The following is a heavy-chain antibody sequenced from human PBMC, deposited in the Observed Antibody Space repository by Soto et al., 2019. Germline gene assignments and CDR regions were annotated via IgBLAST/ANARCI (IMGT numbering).Heavy chain of an antibody. CDR2: IYSGGST. CDR1: GFTVSSNY. Sequence: GSLRLSCAASGFTVSSNYMSWVRQAPGKGLEWVSVIYSGGSTYYADSVKGRFTISRDNSKNTLYLQMNSLRAEDTAVYYCARAIAVAGTFTWYYFDYWGQGTLVTVS. CDR3: ARAIAVAGTFTWYYFDY. J-gene: IGHJ4*02. V-gene: IGHV3-53*01. D-gene: IGHD6-19*01.